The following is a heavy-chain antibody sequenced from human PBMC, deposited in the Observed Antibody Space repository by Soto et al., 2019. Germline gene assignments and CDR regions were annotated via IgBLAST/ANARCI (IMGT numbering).Heavy chain of an antibody. J-gene: IGHJ4*02. CDR1: GFTLSDAW. Sequence: EVQLVESGGGLVKPGGSLRLSCVASGFTLSDAWMTWVRQAPGKGLEWVGRIASKPDGGSTDSAASVRARFTISRDDSGDTLFLQMNSLKTDDTAVYYCIKMGRGYFNLWGQGTLVTVSS. D-gene: IGHD3-10*01. V-gene: IGHV3-15*04. CDR3: IKMGRGYFNL. CDR2: IASKPDGGST.